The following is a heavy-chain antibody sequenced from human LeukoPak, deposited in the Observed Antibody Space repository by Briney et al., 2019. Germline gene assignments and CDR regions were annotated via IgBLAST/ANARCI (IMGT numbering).Heavy chain of an antibody. Sequence: PSETLSLTCAVYGGSFSGYYWSWIRQPPGKGLEWIGYIYYSGSTYYNPSLKSRVTISVDTSKNQFSLKLSSVTAADTAVYYCARVALYYDSMSLDYWGQGTLVTVSS. CDR3: ARVALYYDSMSLDY. V-gene: IGHV4-34*09. CDR1: GGSFSGYY. J-gene: IGHJ4*02. D-gene: IGHD3-22*01. CDR2: IYYSGST.